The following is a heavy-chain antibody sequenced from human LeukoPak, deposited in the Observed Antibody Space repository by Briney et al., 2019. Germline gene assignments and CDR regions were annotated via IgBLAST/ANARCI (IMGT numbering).Heavy chain of an antibody. V-gene: IGHV6-1*01. CDR2: TYYRSKWYN. D-gene: IGHD2-2*01. Sequence: SQTLSLTCAISGDSVSSNSAAWNWIRQSPSRGLEWLGRTYYRSKWYNDYAVSVKSRITINPDTSKNQFSLQLNSVTPEDTAVYYCARDLETCSSTSCYHDAFDIWGQGTMVTVSS. J-gene: IGHJ3*02. CDR1: GDSVSSNSAA. CDR3: ARDLETCSSTSCYHDAFDI.